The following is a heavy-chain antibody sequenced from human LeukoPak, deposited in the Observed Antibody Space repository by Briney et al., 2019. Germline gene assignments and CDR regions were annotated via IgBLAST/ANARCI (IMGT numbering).Heavy chain of an antibody. J-gene: IGHJ3*02. CDR1: GFTVSSNY. V-gene: IGHV3-53*01. CDR2: TYSGGST. D-gene: IGHD2-2*03. Sequence: PGGSLRLSCAASGFTVSSNYMSWVRQAPGKGLEWVSVTYSGGSTYYADSVKGRFTISRDNSKNTLYLQMNSLRAEDTAVYYCARISIGYYAFDIWGQGTMVTVSS. CDR3: ARISIGYYAFDI.